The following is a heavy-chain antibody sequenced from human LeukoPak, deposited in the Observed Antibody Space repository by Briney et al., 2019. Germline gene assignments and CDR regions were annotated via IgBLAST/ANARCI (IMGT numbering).Heavy chain of an antibody. CDR2: IKEDGSDN. Sequence: GGALRLSCAASGFTFSRYWMSWVGQAPGKGLEWVANIKEDGSDNNYVDSVKGRFTISRDNATNSLYLQMNSLGAADMAVYYCASDDFSGYHYWGEGTLVTVSS. CDR3: ASDDFSGYHY. J-gene: IGHJ4*02. V-gene: IGHV3-7*01. D-gene: IGHD3-9*01. CDR1: GFTFSRYW.